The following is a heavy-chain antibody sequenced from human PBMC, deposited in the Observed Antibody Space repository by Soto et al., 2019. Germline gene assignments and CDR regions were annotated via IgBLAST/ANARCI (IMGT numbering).Heavy chain of an antibody. CDR3: ARGGIAVAGRGEWFDP. D-gene: IGHD6-19*01. CDR1: GYTFTSYA. V-gene: IGHV1-3*01. J-gene: IGHJ5*02. Sequence: ASVKVSCKASGYTFTSYAMHWVRQAPGQRLEWMGWINAGNGNTKYSQKLQGRVTMTTDTSTSTAYMELRSLRSDDTAVYYCARGGIAVAGRGEWFDPWGQGTLVTVS. CDR2: INAGNGNT.